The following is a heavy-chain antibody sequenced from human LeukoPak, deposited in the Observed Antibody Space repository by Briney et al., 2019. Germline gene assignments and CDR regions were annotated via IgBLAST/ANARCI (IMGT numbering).Heavy chain of an antibody. CDR1: GGSISSYY. CDR2: IYYSGST. CDR3: ARESEAGICSGGSCYRGYDAFDI. J-gene: IGHJ3*02. Sequence: SETLSLTCTVSGGSISSYYWSWIRQPPGKGLEWIGYIYYSGSTYYNPSLKSRVTISVDTSKNQFSLKLSSVTAADTAMYYCARESEAGICSGGSCYRGYDAFDIRGQGTMVTVSS. V-gene: IGHV4-59*12. D-gene: IGHD2-15*01.